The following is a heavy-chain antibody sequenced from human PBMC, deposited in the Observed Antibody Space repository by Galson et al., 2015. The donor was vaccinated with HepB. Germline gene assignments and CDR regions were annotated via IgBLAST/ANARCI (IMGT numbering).Heavy chain of an antibody. Sequence: SVKVSCKASGGTFSRFILSWVRQAPGQGLEWIGGNIPLFATIKYAHKFQDRVIISADESTSTTYLELSNLRSDDTAIYYCGRSSCLVVQPPAVPLGYWGHGTLVTVSS. D-gene: IGHD2-15*01. CDR1: GGTFSRFI. CDR2: NIPLFATI. CDR3: GRSSCLVVQPPAVPLGY. J-gene: IGHJ4*01. V-gene: IGHV1-69*13.